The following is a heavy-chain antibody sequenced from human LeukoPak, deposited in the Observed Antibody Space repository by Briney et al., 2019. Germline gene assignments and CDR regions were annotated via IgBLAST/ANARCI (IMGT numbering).Heavy chain of an antibody. CDR3: AIDAWEVPLDAFDI. CDR2: ITSGSSTI. Sequence: PGGSLTLSCAASGGTFSSYSMNWVRQAPGKGLEWVSYITSGSSTIYYADSVKGRFTISRDNARNSLYLQMNSLRDEDTAVYYCAIDAWEVPLDAFDIWGQGTMVTVSS. V-gene: IGHV3-48*02. CDR1: GGTFSSYS. D-gene: IGHD1-26*01. J-gene: IGHJ3*02.